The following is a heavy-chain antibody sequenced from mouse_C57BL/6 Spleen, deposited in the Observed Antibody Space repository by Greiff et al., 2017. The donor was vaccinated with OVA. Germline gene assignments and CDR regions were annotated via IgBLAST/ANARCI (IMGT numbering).Heavy chain of an antibody. J-gene: IGHJ1*03. V-gene: IGHV5-4*01. CDR3: ARDGTLWYFDV. Sequence: EVKLQESGGGLVKPGGSLKLSCAASGFTFSSYAMSWVRQTPEKRLEWVATISDGGSYTYYPDNVKGRFTISRDNAKNNLYLQMSHLKSEDTAMYYCARDGTLWYFDVWGTGTTVTVSS. CDR2: ISDGGSYT. D-gene: IGHD3-3*01. CDR1: GFTFSSYA.